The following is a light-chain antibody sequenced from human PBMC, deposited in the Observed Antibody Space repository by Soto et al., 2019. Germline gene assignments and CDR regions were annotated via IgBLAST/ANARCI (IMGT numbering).Light chain of an antibody. CDR3: QQYNNWPYT. Sequence: EIVMTQSPATLAVSPGERAALSCRASQSVSSNFAWYQQKPVQAPRLLIYGASSRATGTPARFSGSGSGTEFNPTISSLQSDAFAVYYCQQYNNWPYTFGLGTKLEMK. CDR1: QSVSSN. CDR2: GAS. V-gene: IGKV3-15*01. J-gene: IGKJ2*01.